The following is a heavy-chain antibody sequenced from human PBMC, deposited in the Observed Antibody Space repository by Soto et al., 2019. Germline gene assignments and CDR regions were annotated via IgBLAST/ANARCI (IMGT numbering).Heavy chain of an antibody. Sequence: TSETLSLTCTVSGGSISSGGYYWSWIRQHPGKGLGWIGYIYYSGSTYYNPSLKSRVTISVDTSKNQFSLKLSSVTAADTAVYYCARVARYYYGSGSYYNARWFDPWGQGTLVTVSS. CDR1: GGSISSGGYY. J-gene: IGHJ5*02. V-gene: IGHV4-31*03. CDR2: IYYSGST. CDR3: ARVARYYYGSGSYYNARWFDP. D-gene: IGHD3-10*01.